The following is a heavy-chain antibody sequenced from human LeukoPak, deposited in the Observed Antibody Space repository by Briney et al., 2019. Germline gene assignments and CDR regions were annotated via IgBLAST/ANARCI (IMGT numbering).Heavy chain of an antibody. CDR2: IYYSGST. J-gene: IGHJ5*02. V-gene: IGHV4-31*03. CDR3: ARGAYGDSLSWFDP. Sequence: SETLSLTCTVSGGSISSGGYYWSWIRHHPGKGLEWIGYIYYSGSTHYNPSLKSRVTISVDTSKNQFSLKLSSVTAADSAVYYYARGAYGDSLSWFDPWGQGTLVTVSS. D-gene: IGHD4-17*01. CDR1: GGSISSGGYY.